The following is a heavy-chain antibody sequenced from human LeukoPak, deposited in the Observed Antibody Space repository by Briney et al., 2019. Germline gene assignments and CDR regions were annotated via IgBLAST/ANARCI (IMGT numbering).Heavy chain of an antibody. D-gene: IGHD3-10*01. J-gene: IGHJ6*02. CDR1: GFTFSTFA. CDR3: AKNSAYYYYGMDV. CDR2: ISDSGGNT. Sequence: GGSLRLSCAASGFTFSTFAMTWVRQAPGKGLEWVSSISDSGGNTYYADSVKGRFTISRDNSKDTLFLQMNSLRAEDTALYYCAKNSAYYYYGMDVWGRGTTVTVSS. V-gene: IGHV3-23*01.